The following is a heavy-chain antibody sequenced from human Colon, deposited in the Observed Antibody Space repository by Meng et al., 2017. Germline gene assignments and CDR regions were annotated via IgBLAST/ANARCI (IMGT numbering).Heavy chain of an antibody. Sequence: QGKRQECGPGLVKPSRTLALTCGVSGVPVTSGQFWTWVRQPPGKGLEWIGEFHYTGPINYKPSLMSRVTISVDASRNQFSLRLTSVTAADTAVYYCAASSGWYRIDSWGQGTLVTVSS. D-gene: IGHD6-19*01. CDR3: AASSGWYRIDS. V-gene: IGHV4-4*02. CDR2: FHYTGPI. J-gene: IGHJ4*02. CDR1: GVPVTSGQF.